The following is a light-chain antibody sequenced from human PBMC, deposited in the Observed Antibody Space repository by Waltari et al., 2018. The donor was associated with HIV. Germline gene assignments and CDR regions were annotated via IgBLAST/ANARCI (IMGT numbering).Light chain of an antibody. CDR3: QQYNFFPLT. CDR1: QGISDY. J-gene: IGKJ5*01. CDR2: DTS. V-gene: IGKV1-16*01. Sequence: QMTQSPSSLSASVGDRVTITCRASQGISDYLAWFQQKPGKAPKSLIYDTSRLQTGVPSRFSGSGFGTDFTLTISSLQPEDFATYDCQQYNFFPLTFGQGTRLEIK.